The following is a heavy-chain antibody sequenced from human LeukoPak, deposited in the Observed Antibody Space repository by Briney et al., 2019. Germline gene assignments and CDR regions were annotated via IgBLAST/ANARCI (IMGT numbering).Heavy chain of an antibody. Sequence: GGSLRLSCAASGFTFSDYYMSWIRQAPGKGLEWVSYISSSGSTIYYADSVKGRFTISRDNAKNSLYLQMNSLRAEDTAVYYCARVRDYDSSNWFDPWGQGTLVTVPS. D-gene: IGHD3-22*01. CDR2: ISSSGSTI. V-gene: IGHV3-11*01. J-gene: IGHJ5*02. CDR1: GFTFSDYY. CDR3: ARVRDYDSSNWFDP.